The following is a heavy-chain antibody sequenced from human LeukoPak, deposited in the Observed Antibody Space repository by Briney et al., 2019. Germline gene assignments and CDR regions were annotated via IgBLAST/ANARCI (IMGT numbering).Heavy chain of an antibody. CDR2: ISYDGSNK. V-gene: IGHV3-30-3*01. D-gene: IGHD3-10*01. CDR3: ARDLSLPASGSYSHLFDY. J-gene: IGHJ4*02. Sequence: PGRSLRLSCAASGFTFSNYAMHWVRQAPGKGLEWVALISYDGSNKYYADSVRGRFTLSRDNSKNTLYLQVNSLRAEDTAVYYCARDLSLPASGSYSHLFDYWGQGTLVTVSS. CDR1: GFTFSNYA.